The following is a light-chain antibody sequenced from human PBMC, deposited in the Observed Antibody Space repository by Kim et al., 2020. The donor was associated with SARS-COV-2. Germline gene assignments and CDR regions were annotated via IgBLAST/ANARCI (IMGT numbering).Light chain of an antibody. Sequence: LCTGETAPLSCMAIQGVINDYLACYHQEPGQTPRLLIVGASSRATVNPNWFSGSASGTDFTITISRLEPEDFAFYYCQQYGNSPRFGGGTKVDIK. CDR1: QGVINDY. CDR2: GAS. V-gene: IGKV3-20*01. CDR3: QQYGNSPR. J-gene: IGKJ4*01.